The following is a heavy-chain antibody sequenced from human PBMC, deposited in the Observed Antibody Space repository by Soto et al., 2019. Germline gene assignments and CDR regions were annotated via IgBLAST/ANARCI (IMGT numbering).Heavy chain of an antibody. V-gene: IGHV4-59*08. Sequence: QVQLQESGPGLVKPSETLSLTCTVSGDSINPYYWNWVRQAPGKGLEWIGYVPYTGSTNYNPSLKSRVTISIDTSKNQSSLRLTSVTAADTALYYCARRRWLGVSGYGVNWLDPWGQGILVTGSS. CDR3: ARRRWLGVSGYGVNWLDP. CDR1: GDSINPYY. D-gene: IGHD3-3*01. J-gene: IGHJ5*02. CDR2: VPYTGST.